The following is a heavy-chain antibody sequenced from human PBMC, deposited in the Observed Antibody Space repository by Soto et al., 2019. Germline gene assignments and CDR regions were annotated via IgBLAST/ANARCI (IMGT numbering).Heavy chain of an antibody. D-gene: IGHD2-15*01. Sequence: SSETLSLTCSVSGYSVSSSDYYWAWIRQPPGKGLEWTGSMLYSGLTYYNPSLRSRVTLSVDTSKNQFSVRLSSVTASDTAVYYCAPLSVSLSGPYGIHVWGQGTTVTLSS. CDR3: APLSVSLSGPYGIHV. V-gene: IGHV4-39*01. J-gene: IGHJ6*02. CDR1: GYSVSSSDYY. CDR2: MLYSGLT.